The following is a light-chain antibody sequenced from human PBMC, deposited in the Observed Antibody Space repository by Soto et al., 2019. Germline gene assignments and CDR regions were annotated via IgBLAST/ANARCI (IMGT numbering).Light chain of an antibody. CDR1: QSVSSN. Sequence: EIVMTQSPATLSVSPGERATLSCRASQSVSSNLAWYQQKPGQAPRLLIYGASTRATGIPARFSGSGSGTDSTLTISSLQSEDFAVYYCQQYNNWPRTFGQGT. V-gene: IGKV3-15*01. CDR2: GAS. CDR3: QQYNNWPRT. J-gene: IGKJ1*01.